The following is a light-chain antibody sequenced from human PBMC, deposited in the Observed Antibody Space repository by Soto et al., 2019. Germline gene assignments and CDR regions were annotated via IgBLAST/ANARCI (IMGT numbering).Light chain of an antibody. CDR1: SSNVGSYT. CDR3: AAWDDSLNGVV. V-gene: IGLV1-44*01. Sequence: QAVVTQPPSASGTPGQRVTISCSGSSSNVGSYTVYWYQQLPGTAPKVLIYSGNRRPSGVPARFSGSKSGTSASLAISGLQSEDKADYYCAAWDDSLNGVVFGGGTKLTVL. CDR2: SGN. J-gene: IGLJ2*01.